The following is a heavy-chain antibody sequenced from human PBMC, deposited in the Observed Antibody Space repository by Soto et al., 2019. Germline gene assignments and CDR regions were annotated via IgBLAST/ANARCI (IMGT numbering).Heavy chain of an antibody. D-gene: IGHD4-17*01. CDR1: GFAFITYN. CDR2: ISTSGNYV. J-gene: IGHJ3*01. V-gene: IGHV3-21*06. CDR3: ATIGDRDGFDL. Sequence: EVQLVESGGGLVKPGESLRLSCAASGFAFITYNMKWVRQAPGKGLEWVSSISTSGNYVFYAGSVRGRFTIFRDDAKNSLHLQMNSLRAEDTALYYCATIGDRDGFDLWGQGTAVTVSA.